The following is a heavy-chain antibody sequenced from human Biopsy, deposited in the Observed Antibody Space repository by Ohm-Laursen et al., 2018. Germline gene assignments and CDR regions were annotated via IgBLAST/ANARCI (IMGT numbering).Heavy chain of an antibody. CDR3: AADINVWNVNY. CDR2: INPKSGGT. V-gene: IGHV1-2*02. J-gene: IGHJ4*02. CDR1: GYTFTGYY. Sequence: ASVKVSCKASGYTFTGYYLHWVRQAPGQGLEWMGWINPKSGGTHYLEKFRGRVTMTEDTSTSTAYMEVRRLRSDDTAVYYCAADINVWNVNYWGQGTQVIVSS. D-gene: IGHD1-1*01.